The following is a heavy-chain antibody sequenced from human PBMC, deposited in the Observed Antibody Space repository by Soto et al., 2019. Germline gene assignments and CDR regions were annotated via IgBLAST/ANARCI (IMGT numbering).Heavy chain of an antibody. CDR3: AKGGTSHIYGIDV. CDR2: IGGTGQYT. Sequence: EVQLLETGGGLVQPGGSLRLSCKASGFIFQNFVINWVRQAPGKGLEWDSIIGGTGQYTYYADSVRGRFTFSGDNSENTLYLEMNSLRAEDTAIFFCAKGGTSHIYGIDVWGPGTTVIVSS. D-gene: IGHD2-2*01. CDR1: GFIFQNFV. V-gene: IGHV3-23*01. J-gene: IGHJ6*02.